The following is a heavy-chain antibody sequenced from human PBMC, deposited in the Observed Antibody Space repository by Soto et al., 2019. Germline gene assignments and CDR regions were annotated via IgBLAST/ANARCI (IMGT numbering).Heavy chain of an antibody. J-gene: IGHJ4*02. D-gene: IGHD6-19*01. V-gene: IGHV3-33*01. Sequence: QVQLLDSGGGVVQPGRSLRLSCAASGFNFSSYVMHWVRQAPGKGLEWVAVIWYDGGNKYYADSVKGRFTISRDNSKNTLYLQMNSLRAEDTAVYYCARDGQWLPRDGLRSSYYFDYWGQGTLVTVSS. CDR2: IWYDGGNK. CDR1: GFNFSSYV. CDR3: ARDGQWLPRDGLRSSYYFDY.